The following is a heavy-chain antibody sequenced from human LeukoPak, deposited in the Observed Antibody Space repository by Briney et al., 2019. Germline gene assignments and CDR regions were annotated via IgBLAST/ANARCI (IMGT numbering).Heavy chain of an antibody. V-gene: IGHV3-30-3*01. CDR1: GFTFSYYP. J-gene: IGHJ6*02. Sequence: GGSLRLSCAASGFTFSYYPMHWVRQAPGKGLEWVALISYDGSKKYYADSVKGRFTISRDNSKNTLYLQMNSLRAEDTAVYFCARDRYYDSGSYASYYYYYGMDVWGQGTTVTVSS. CDR2: ISYDGSKK. CDR3: ARDRYYDSGSYASYYYYYGMDV. D-gene: IGHD3-10*01.